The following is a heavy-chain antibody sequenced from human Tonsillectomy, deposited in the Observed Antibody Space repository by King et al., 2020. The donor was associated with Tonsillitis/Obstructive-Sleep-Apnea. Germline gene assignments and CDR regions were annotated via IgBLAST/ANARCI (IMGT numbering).Heavy chain of an antibody. V-gene: IGHV3-21*01. CDR3: ARDPDSGRYYAYYFYYMDV. CDR2: ITSNSSNI. Sequence: VQLVESGGGLVKPGGSLRLSCTASGFTFSNYNMNWVRQAPGKELEWLSSITSNSSNIYYADSVKGRFTISRDNAKNSLYLQMTYLSAEDTAVYYCARDPDSGRYYAYYFYYMDVWGKGTTVTVSS. D-gene: IGHD1-26*01. CDR1: GFTFSNYN. J-gene: IGHJ6*03.